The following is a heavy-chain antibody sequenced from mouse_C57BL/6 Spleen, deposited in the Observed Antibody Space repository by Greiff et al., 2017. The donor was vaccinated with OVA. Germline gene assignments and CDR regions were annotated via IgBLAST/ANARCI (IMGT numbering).Heavy chain of an antibody. Sequence: QVQLQQPGAELVKPGASVTVSCKASGYTFTSYWLHWVKQRPGQGLEWIGRIHPSDSDTNYNQKFKGKATLTVDKSSSTAYMQLSSLTSEDSAVYYCAIYDGYYLYYYAMDYWGQGTSVTVSS. CDR1: GYTFTSYW. CDR2: IHPSDSDT. D-gene: IGHD2-3*01. J-gene: IGHJ4*01. CDR3: AIYDGYYLYYYAMDY. V-gene: IGHV1-74*01.